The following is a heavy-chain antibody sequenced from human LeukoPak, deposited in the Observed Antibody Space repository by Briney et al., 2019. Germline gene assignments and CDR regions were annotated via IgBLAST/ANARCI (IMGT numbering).Heavy chain of an antibody. CDR2: IYTSGST. CDR1: GGSISSYY. Sequence: PSETLSLTCTVSGGSISSYYWSWIRQPAGKGLEWIGRIYTSGSTNYNPSLKSRVTMSVDTSKNQFSLKLSSVTAADTAVYYCAREGLEWLSRYYYYYMDVWGKGTTVTVSS. D-gene: IGHD3-3*01. V-gene: IGHV4-4*07. CDR3: AREGLEWLSRYYYYYMDV. J-gene: IGHJ6*03.